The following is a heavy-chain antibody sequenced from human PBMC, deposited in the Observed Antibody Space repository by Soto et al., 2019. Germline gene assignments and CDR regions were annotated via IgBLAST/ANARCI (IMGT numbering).Heavy chain of an antibody. Sequence: SVKVSCKASGGTFSSYVISWLRQAPGQGLEWMGGIIPIFGTANYAQKFQGRVTITADESTSTAYMELSSLRSEDTAVYYCAREGGQVAAAGTEFFDYWGQGTLVTVSS. CDR2: IIPIFGTA. J-gene: IGHJ4*02. CDR3: AREGGQVAAAGTEFFDY. CDR1: GGTFSSYV. V-gene: IGHV1-69*13. D-gene: IGHD6-13*01.